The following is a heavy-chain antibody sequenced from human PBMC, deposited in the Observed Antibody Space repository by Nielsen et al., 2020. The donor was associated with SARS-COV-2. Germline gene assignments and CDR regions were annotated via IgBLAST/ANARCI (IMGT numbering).Heavy chain of an antibody. D-gene: IGHD3-3*01. CDR3: ARDRYYDFWSGSPAGDAFDI. CDR1: GFTFSSYW. V-gene: IGHV3-7*03. J-gene: IGHJ3*02. Sequence: GESLKISCAVSGFTFSSYWMSWVRQAPGKGLEWVANIKQDGSEKYYVDSVKGRFTISRDNAKNSLYLQMNSLRAEDTAVYYCARDRYYDFWSGSPAGDAFDIWGQGTMVTVSS. CDR2: IKQDGSEK.